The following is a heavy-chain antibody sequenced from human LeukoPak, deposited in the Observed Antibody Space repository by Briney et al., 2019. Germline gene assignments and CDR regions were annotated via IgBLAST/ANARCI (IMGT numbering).Heavy chain of an antibody. V-gene: IGHV3-21*01. D-gene: IGHD2-2*01. CDR3: AGDLPSYCSSTSCENVYYYYGMDV. J-gene: IGHJ6*02. CDR1: GFTFSSYS. Sequence: GGSLRLSCAASGFTFSSYSMNWVRQAPGRGLEWVSSISSSSSYIYYADSVKGRFTISRDNAKNSLYLQMNSLRAEDTAVYYCAGDLPSYCSSTSCENVYYYYGMDVWGQGTTVTVSS. CDR2: ISSSSSYI.